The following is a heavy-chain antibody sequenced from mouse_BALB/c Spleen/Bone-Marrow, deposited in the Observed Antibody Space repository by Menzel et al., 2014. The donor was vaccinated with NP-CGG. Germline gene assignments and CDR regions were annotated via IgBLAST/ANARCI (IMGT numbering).Heavy chain of an antibody. CDR3: ARSYYGRAMDY. V-gene: IGHV1S41*01. CDR1: GYTFTSYW. J-gene: IGHJ4*01. CDR2: IAPGSGST. D-gene: IGHD1-1*01. Sequence: DLVKPGASVKLSCKASGYTFTSYWINWIKQRPGQGLEWIGRIAPGSGSTYYDEMFKGKATLTVDTSSSTAYIQLSSLSSEDSAVYFCARSYYGRAMDYWSQGPSVTVPS.